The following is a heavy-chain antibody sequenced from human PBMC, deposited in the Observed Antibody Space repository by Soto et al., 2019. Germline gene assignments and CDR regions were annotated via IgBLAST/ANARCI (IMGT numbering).Heavy chain of an antibody. Sequence: PSETLSPPGHPSDAFLTTYYWNWIRQSPGKGLEWIDPIFYGGHTNYTPSHRGRATLSLDTSKNHFSMQLCSVRAADTAVYYCVGSAQCSSGWNCGFDYWGQGTLVTVSS. D-gene: IGHD6-19*01. CDR3: VGSAQCSSGWNCGFDY. CDR1: DAFLTTYY. CDR2: IFYGGHT. J-gene: IGHJ4*02. V-gene: IGHV4-59*13.